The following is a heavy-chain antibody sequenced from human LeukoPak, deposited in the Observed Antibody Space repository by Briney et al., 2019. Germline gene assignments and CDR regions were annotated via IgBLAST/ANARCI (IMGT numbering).Heavy chain of an antibody. CDR3: AKVPPSITAAGNWLDP. D-gene: IGHD6-13*01. CDR1: GYTFTGYY. Sequence: ASVKVSCKASGYTFTGYYIHWVRLAPGQGLEWMGRINPNTGGTNYAQKFQGRVTMTRDTSITTAYMELSRLTSDDTAIYYCAKVPPSITAAGNWLDPWGQGALVTVSS. J-gene: IGHJ5*02. CDR2: INPNTGGT. V-gene: IGHV1-2*06.